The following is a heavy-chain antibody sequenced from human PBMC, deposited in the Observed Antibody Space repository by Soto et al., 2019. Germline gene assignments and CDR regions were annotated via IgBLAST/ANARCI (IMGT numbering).Heavy chain of an antibody. V-gene: IGHV4-34*02. D-gene: IGHD3-3*02. Sequence: QVQLQQWGAGLLKPSETLSLTCAVYGGSFSGYCWTWIRQAPGKGLEWIWEINHSGGTNYNSSLKSRVTISADTSKNQFSLILNSVTAADTAVYYCARDRQYYHFWSGYQNEGPYGMDVWGQGTTVTVSS. J-gene: IGHJ6*02. CDR2: INHSGGT. CDR3: ARDRQYYHFWSGYQNEGPYGMDV. CDR1: GGSFSGYC.